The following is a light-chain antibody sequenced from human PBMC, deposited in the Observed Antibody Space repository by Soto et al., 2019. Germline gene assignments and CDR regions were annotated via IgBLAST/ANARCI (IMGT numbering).Light chain of an antibody. CDR1: ANLRTF. CDR2: DAS. J-gene: IGKJ1*01. CDR3: QQYNNWPTWT. Sequence: ELLLTPSPATMSLSPGERAPLSCRATANLRTFLAWYQQKAGQAPRLLIYDASNRATGIPDRFSGSGSVTEFTLTISSLQYEDFAVYYGQQYNNWPTWTFGQGTKVDIK. V-gene: IGKV3-11*01.